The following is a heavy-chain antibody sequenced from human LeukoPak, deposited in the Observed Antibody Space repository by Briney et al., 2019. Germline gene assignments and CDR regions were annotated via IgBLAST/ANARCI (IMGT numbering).Heavy chain of an antibody. Sequence: GRSLRLSCAASGFTFDDYAMHWVRQAPGKGLEWVSGISWNSGSTGYADSVKGRFTISRDNAKNSLYLQMNSLRAEDTALYYCAKDMRSGWPFDYWGQGTLVTVSS. CDR3: AKDMRSGWPFDY. D-gene: IGHD6-19*01. CDR1: GFTFDDYA. J-gene: IGHJ4*02. V-gene: IGHV3-9*01. CDR2: ISWNSGST.